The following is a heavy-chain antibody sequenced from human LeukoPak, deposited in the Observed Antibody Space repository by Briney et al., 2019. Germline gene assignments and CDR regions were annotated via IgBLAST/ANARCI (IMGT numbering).Heavy chain of an antibody. CDR2: INPNSGGT. J-gene: IGHJ4*02. Sequence: ASVKVSCKASGYTFTGYYMHWVRQAPGQGLEWMGWINPNSGGTNYAQKFQGRVTMTRDTSISTAYMELSRLRSEDTAVYYCARGLGYSSGRTFDYWGQGTLVTVSS. V-gene: IGHV1-2*02. CDR1: GYTFTGYY. D-gene: IGHD6-19*01. CDR3: ARGLGYSSGRTFDY.